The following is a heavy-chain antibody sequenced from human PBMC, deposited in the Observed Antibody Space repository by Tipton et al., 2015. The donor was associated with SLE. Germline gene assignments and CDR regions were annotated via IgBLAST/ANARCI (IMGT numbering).Heavy chain of an antibody. CDR3: ARGGGSYYDY. V-gene: IGHV4-4*07. CDR2: IYTSAST. D-gene: IGHD1-26*01. J-gene: IGHJ4*02. Sequence: TLSLTCTVSGASISGYYWSWVRQPAGKGLEWIGRIYTSASTIYNPSLKSRVTLSSDTPKNQFSLRVRSVTAADTAVYYCARGGGSYYDYWGQGTLVTVSS. CDR1: GASISGYY.